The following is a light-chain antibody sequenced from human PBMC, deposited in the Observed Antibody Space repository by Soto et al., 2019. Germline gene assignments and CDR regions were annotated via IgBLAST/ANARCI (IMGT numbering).Light chain of an antibody. CDR2: DNN. CDR3: GAWDSSLNVYV. Sequence: QSVLTQPPSLSAAPGHKVTISCSGTASNIGNDYVSWYQQLPGEAPQLLIYDNNRRPSGIPDRFSGSRSDTSATLGITGLQTGDEADYYCGAWDSSLNVYVYGTGTKVNVL. V-gene: IGLV1-51*01. CDR1: ASNIGNDY. J-gene: IGLJ1*01.